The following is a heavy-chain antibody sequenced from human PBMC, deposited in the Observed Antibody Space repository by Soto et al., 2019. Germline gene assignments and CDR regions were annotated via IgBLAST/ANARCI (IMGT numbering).Heavy chain of an antibody. CDR1: GGSFSGYY. CDR2: INHSGST. V-gene: IGHV4-34*01. J-gene: IGHJ4*02. D-gene: IGHD2-8*02. Sequence: QVQLQQWGAGLLKPSETLSLTCAVYGGSFSGYYWTWIRQPPGTGLEVIGEINHSGSTNYNPSLKSRVTISVDTSKNQFSLKLTSVTAADTAVYYCARDKITGLFDYWGQGTLVTVSS. CDR3: ARDKITGLFDY.